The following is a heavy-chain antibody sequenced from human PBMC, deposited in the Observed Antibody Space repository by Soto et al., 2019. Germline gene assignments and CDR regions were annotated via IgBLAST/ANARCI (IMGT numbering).Heavy chain of an antibody. CDR1: GFTFSSYA. J-gene: IGHJ3*02. D-gene: IGHD1-26*01. CDR3: AKDSGSYPDAFDI. CDR2: ISGGGGST. V-gene: IGHV3-23*01. Sequence: EVQLLESGGGLVQPGGSLRLSCAASGFTFSSYAMTWVRQAPGKGLEWVSGISGGGGSTYYADSVKGRFTISRDNSKNTLYLQMNSLRAEDTAVYYCAKDSGSYPDAFDIWGQGTMVTVSS.